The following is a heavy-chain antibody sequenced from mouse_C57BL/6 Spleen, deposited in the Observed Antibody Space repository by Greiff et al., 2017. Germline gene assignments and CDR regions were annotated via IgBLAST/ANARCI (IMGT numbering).Heavy chain of an antibody. CDR1: GYSITSGYY. J-gene: IGHJ2*01. V-gene: IGHV3-6*01. CDR3: ARGPYDYDGCFDY. Sequence: ESGPGLVKPSQSLSLTCSVTGYSITSGYYWNWIRQFPGNKLEWMGYISYDGSNNYNPSLKNRISITRGTSKNLFFLKLNSVTTEDTATYYCARGPYDYDGCFDYWGQGTTLTVSS. CDR2: ISYDGSN. D-gene: IGHD2-4*01.